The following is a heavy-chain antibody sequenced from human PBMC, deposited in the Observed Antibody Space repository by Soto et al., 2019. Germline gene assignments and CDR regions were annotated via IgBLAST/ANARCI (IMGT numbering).Heavy chain of an antibody. J-gene: IGHJ6*03. D-gene: IGHD2-2*01. CDR1: RFPVSDYY. CDR3: ARARRPAADYYYIDV. Sequence: AGGSLRLSCAASRFPVSDYYMSWVRQAPGKGLQWVSSISRSGDTIHYPDSVKGRFTISRDNAKNSLYLQMNSLRAEDTAVYFCARARRPAADYYYIDVWGKGTSVTVSS. V-gene: IGHV3-11*01. CDR2: ISRSGDTI.